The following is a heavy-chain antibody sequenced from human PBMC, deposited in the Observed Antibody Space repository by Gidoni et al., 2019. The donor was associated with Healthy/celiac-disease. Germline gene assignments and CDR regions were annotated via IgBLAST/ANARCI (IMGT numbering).Heavy chain of an antibody. D-gene: IGHD3-9*01. CDR1: GFTFSIYA. V-gene: IGHV3-30-3*01. Sequence: QVQLVDSGVGVVQPGRSLRLSCAASGFTFSIYALPWVRQAPGKGLEWVAFISYDGSNEYYADSVKGRFTISRDNSKNTLYLQMNSLRAEDTAVYYCARDSSKNVLRYFDWFPPPAYWGQGTLVTVSS. CDR3: ARDSSKNVLRYFDWFPPPAY. J-gene: IGHJ4*02. CDR2: ISYDGSNE.